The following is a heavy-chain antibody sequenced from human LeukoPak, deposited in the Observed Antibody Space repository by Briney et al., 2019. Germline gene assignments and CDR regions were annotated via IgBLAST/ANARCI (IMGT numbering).Heavy chain of an antibody. CDR1: GYTFTSYG. Sequence: ASVKVSCKASGYTFTSYGISWVRQAPGQGLEWMGWISAYNGNTNYAQKFRGRVAITADKSTRTAYMELSSLRSEDTAVYYCARDDDSRDPPHFDYWGQGTLVTVSS. CDR3: ARDDDSRDPPHFDY. CDR2: ISAYNGNT. V-gene: IGHV1-18*01. D-gene: IGHD3-16*01. J-gene: IGHJ4*02.